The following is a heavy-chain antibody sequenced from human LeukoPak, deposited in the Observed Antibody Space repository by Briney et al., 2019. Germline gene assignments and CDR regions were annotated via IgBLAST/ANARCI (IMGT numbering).Heavy chain of an antibody. Sequence: GSLRLSCAASGFTFSSYSMHWVRQAPGKGLEWVAVISYDGSNKYYADSVKGRFTISRDNSKNTLYLQMNSLRAEDTAVYYCARDGGWSFDYWGQGTLVTVSS. V-gene: IGHV3-30*01. CDR1: GFTFSSYS. D-gene: IGHD6-19*01. J-gene: IGHJ4*02. CDR3: ARDGGWSFDY. CDR2: ISYDGSNK.